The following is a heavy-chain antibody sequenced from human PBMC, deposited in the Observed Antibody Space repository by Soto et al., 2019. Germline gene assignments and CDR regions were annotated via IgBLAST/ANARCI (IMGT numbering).Heavy chain of an antibody. V-gene: IGHV3-66*01. CDR2: IYSGGST. D-gene: IGHD5-12*01. CDR1: GFTVSSNY. J-gene: IGHJ3*02. CDR3: ARAPRGGYFHFDI. Sequence: GGSLRLSCAASGFTVSSNYMSWVRQAPGKGLEWVSVIYSGGSTYYADSVKGRFTISRDNSKNTLYLQMNSLRAEDTAVYYCARAPRGGYFHFDICGQGTMVTVSS.